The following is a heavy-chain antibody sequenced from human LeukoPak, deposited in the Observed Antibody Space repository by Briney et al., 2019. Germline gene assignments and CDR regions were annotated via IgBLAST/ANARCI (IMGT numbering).Heavy chain of an antibody. CDR1: GFTVSSNY. CDR3: ARTGIAAAEYS. V-gene: IGHV3-66*01. D-gene: IGHD6-13*01. J-gene: IGHJ4*02. Sequence: GGSLRLSCAAYGFTVSSNYMSWVRQAPGKGLEWVSVIYSGGSTYYAGSVKGRFTISRDNSKNTLYLQMNSLRAEDTAAYYCARTGIAAAEYSWGQGTLVTVSS. CDR2: IYSGGST.